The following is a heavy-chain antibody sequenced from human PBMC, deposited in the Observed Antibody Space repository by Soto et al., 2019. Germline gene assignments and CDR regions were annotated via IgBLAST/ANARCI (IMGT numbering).Heavy chain of an antibody. V-gene: IGHV4-34*01. CDR3: AAGGGFRTSRMVHCDP. CDR2: INHRGTI. J-gene: IGHJ5*02. Sequence: QVQLQQWGAGLLKPSETLSLTCAVYNGSLSDYIWSWIRQSPGRGLEWLGEINHRGTINYNPSLRGRLTIAVDTSRNQGTLNSRSLTAADTAVYYCAAGGGFRTSRMVHCDPWGQGTPVTVSS. CDR1: NGSLSDYI. D-gene: IGHD1-1*01.